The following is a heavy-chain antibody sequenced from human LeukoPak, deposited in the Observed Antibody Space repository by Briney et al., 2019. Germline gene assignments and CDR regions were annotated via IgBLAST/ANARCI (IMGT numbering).Heavy chain of an antibody. Sequence: SETLSLTCTVSGGSISSYYWSWIRQPPGKGLEWIGDIYYSGSTNYNPSLKSRVTISIDTSKNQFSLKLSSVTAADTAVYYCARDPWSYYYMDVWGKGTTVTASS. J-gene: IGHJ6*03. V-gene: IGHV4-59*01. CDR3: ARDPWSYYYMDV. D-gene: IGHD2-8*01. CDR2: IYYSGST. CDR1: GGSISSYY.